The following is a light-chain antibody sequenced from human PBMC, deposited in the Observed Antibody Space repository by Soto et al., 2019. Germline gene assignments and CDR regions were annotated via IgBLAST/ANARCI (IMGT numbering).Light chain of an antibody. CDR2: SNN. J-gene: IGLJ2*01. CDR3: SSYGGTNNLL. V-gene: IGLV1-47*02. Sequence: QSVLTQPPSASGTPGQRVTISCSGSSSNIGSNYVYWYQQLPGTAPKLLIYSNNQRPSGVPDRFSGSKSGNTASLTVSGLQAEDEADYYCSSYGGTNNLLFGGGTKLTVL. CDR1: SSNIGSNY.